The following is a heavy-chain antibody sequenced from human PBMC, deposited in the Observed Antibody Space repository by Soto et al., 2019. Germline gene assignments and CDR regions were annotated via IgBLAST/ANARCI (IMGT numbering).Heavy chain of an antibody. V-gene: IGHV4-59*01. CDR3: ARAVGSSWYSAFDI. CDR1: GGSISSYY. CDR2: IYYSGST. J-gene: IGHJ3*02. Sequence: SETLSLTCTVSGGSISSYYWSWIRQPPGKGLEWIGYIYYSGSTNYNPSLKSRVTISVDTSKNQFSPKLSSVTAADTAVYYCARAVGSSWYSAFDIWGQGTMVTVSS. D-gene: IGHD6-13*01.